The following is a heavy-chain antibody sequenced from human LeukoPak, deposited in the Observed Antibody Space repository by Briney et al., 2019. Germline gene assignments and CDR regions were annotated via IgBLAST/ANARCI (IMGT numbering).Heavy chain of an antibody. V-gene: IGHV3-7*03. CDR3: VTYSTGLYKGLEF. CDR2: INQDGTDK. J-gene: IGHJ4*02. CDR1: GFTFTTYW. D-gene: IGHD2-8*02. Sequence: GGSLRPSCAASGFTFTTYWMSWIRQAPGKGLEWVANINQDGTDKYYVDSVKGRFTFSRDNAQNSLYLQMSSLRVEDTAVYYCVTYSTGLYKGLEFWGQGTQVTVSS.